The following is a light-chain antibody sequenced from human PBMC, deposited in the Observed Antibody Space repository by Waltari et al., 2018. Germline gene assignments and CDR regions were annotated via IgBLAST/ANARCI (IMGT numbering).Light chain of an antibody. CDR2: KDR. CDR3: LSPETRGSWV. V-gene: IGLV3-25*03. CDR1: ALPKKY. J-gene: IGLJ2*01. Sequence: SYELTQSPPVSLSPGQTARITCSGDALPKKYAYWYQKKPGQAPVLIVFKDRERPSGIPERFSGSTSGTTVTLTITGVQAEDEADYYCLSPETRGSWVFGGGTKLTVL.